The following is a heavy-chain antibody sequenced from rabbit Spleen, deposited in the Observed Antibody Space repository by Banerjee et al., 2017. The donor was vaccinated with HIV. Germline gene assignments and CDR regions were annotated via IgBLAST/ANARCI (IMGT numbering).Heavy chain of an antibody. D-gene: IGHD4-1*01. CDR3: ARALGADDSVDKYVFEL. V-gene: IGHV1S40*01. CDR2: IYTGDGNT. J-gene: IGHJ4*01. Sequence: QSLEESGGDLVKPGASLTLTCTASGFTFSSYWMCWVRQAPGEGLEYIGCIYTGDGNTYYASWAKGRFTVSKTSPTTVTLQMTSLTAADTATYFCARALGADDSVDKYVFELWGPGTLVTVS. CDR1: GFTFSSYW.